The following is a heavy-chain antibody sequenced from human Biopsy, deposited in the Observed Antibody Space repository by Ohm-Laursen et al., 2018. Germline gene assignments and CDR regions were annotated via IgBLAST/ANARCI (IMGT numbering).Heavy chain of an antibody. CDR2: MSDDGRNE. J-gene: IGHJ6*02. Sequence: SLRLFCTASGFSFSSYGMYWVRQAPGKGLEWVAFMSDDGRNEYYANSVKGRFTISGDNSKNTLYLQMNGLRAEDTAVYFCQGGHLPPGQFYGVDAWGQGTTVTVSS. CDR1: GFSFSSYG. V-gene: IGHV3-30*03. D-gene: IGHD3-16*01. CDR3: QGGHLPPGQFYGVDA.